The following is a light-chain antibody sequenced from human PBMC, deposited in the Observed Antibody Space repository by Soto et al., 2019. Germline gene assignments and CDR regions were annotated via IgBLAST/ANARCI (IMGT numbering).Light chain of an antibody. CDR2: DVS. J-gene: IGLJ1*01. CDR3: SSYTSSSTLLV. CDR1: SSDVGGYNY. V-gene: IGLV2-14*01. Sequence: QSVLTQPASVSGYPGQSITISCTGTSSDVGGYNYVSWYQQHPGKAPKLMIYDVSNRPSGVSNRFSGSKSGNAASLTISGLQAEDEADYYCSSYTSSSTLLVFGTGTKLTVL.